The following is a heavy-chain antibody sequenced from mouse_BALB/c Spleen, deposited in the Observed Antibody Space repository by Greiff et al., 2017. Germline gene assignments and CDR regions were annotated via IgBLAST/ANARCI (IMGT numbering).Heavy chain of an antibody. CDR3: ARSYYRDDGAWFAY. J-gene: IGHJ3*01. V-gene: IGHV1S81*02. CDR1: GYTFTSYW. Sequence: QVQLQQPGAELVKPGASVKLSCKASGYTFTSYWMHWVKQRPGQGLEWIGEINPSNGRTNYNEKFKSKATLTVDKSSSTAYMQLSSLTSEDSAVYYCARSYYRDDGAWFAYWGQGTLVTVSA. CDR2: INPSNGRT. D-gene: IGHD2-14*01.